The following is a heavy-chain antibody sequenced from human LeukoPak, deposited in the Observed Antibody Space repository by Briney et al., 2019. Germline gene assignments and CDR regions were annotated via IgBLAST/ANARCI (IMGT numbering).Heavy chain of an antibody. V-gene: IGHV1-2*02. CDR1: GYTFSDYY. CDR3: ARDAERSSGWYFWFDP. Sequence: GASVKVSCKTSGYTFSDYYIHWIRQAPGQGLEWMGWINPNSGGTNYAQKFQGRVTMTRDTSISTAYMELSRLRSDDTAVYYCARDAERSSGWYFWFDPWGQGTLVTVSS. CDR2: INPNSGGT. D-gene: IGHD6-19*01. J-gene: IGHJ5*02.